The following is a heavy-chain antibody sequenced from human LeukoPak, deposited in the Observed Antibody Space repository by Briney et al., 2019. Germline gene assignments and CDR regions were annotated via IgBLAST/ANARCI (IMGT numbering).Heavy chain of an antibody. CDR3: ARVPLRYFDWLSYYFDY. J-gene: IGHJ4*02. CDR2: IYYGGST. V-gene: IGHV4-39*01. Sequence: RPSETLSLTCTVSGGSISSSDYYWGWIRQPPGKGLEWIGSIYYGGSTYYNPSLKSRVTISVDTSKNQFSLKLSSVTAADTAVYYCARVPLRYFDWLSYYFDYWGQGTLVTVSS. CDR1: GGSISSSDYY. D-gene: IGHD3-9*01.